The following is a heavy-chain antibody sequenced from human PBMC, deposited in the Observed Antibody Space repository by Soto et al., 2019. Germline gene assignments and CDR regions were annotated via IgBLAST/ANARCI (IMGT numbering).Heavy chain of an antibody. CDR1: GGTFSSYA. V-gene: IGHV1-69*01. J-gene: IGHJ1*01. D-gene: IGHD6-13*01. Sequence: QVRLVQSGAEVKKPGSSVKVSCKASGGTFSSYAISWVRQAPGQGLEWMGGIIPIFGTANYAQKFQGRVTITADESTSTAYMELSSLRSEDTAVYYCARGPAAAVPIAEYFQHWGQGTLVTVSS. CDR3: ARGPAAAVPIAEYFQH. CDR2: IIPIFGTA.